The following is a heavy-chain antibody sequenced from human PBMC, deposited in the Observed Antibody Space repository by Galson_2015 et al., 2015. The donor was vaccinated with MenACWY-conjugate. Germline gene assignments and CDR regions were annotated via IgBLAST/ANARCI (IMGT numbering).Heavy chain of an antibody. V-gene: IGHV3-66*01. D-gene: IGHD6-13*01. J-gene: IGHJ3*02. CDR2: IYSGGST. Sequence: SLRLSCAASGFTVSSNYMSWVRQAPGKGLEWVPVIYSGGSTYYADSVKGRFTISRDNSKNTLYLQMNSLRAEDTAVYYCARGAAAGYADAFDIWGQGTMVTVSS. CDR1: GFTVSSNY. CDR3: ARGAAAGYADAFDI.